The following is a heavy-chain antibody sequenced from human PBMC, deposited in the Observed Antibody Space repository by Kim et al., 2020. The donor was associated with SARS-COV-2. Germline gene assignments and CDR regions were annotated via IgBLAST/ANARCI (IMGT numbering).Heavy chain of an antibody. J-gene: IGHJ3*01. CDR1: GGSISNHY. CDR3: ARDPPGPDYSFDL. D-gene: IGHD5-12*01. Sequence: SETLSLTCLVSGGSISNHYWSWIRQPPGKGLEWIGYIGYSGGTNSNPSLKSRVTISVDTSKNQFSLKLYSVTAADTAVYYCARDPPGPDYSFDLWGQGTMVTVSS. V-gene: IGHV4-59*11. CDR2: IGYSGGT.